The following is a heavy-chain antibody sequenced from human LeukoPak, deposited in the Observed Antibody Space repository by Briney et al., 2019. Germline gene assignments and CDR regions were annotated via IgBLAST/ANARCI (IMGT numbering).Heavy chain of an antibody. CDR1: GFTFSSYW. D-gene: IGHD3-3*01. J-gene: IGHJ5*02. Sequence: GGSLRLSCAASGFTFSSYWMHWVRQAPGKGLVWVSRINSDGSSTSYADSEKGRFTISRDNAKNTLYLQMNSLRAEDTAVYYCARLRGITIFGVVPKGFDPWGQGTLVTVSS. V-gene: IGHV3-74*01. CDR2: INSDGSST. CDR3: ARLRGITIFGVVPKGFDP.